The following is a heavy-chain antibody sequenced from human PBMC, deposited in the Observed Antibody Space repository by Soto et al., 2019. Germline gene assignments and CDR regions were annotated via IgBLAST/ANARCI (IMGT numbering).Heavy chain of an antibody. CDR3: AKDLYVQPPSGWFDP. V-gene: IGHV3-23*01. D-gene: IGHD1-26*01. J-gene: IGHJ5*01. Sequence: PGGSLRLSCAASGFPFSDHAMHWVRQTPGKGLEWVSAMTGRGDSTYYADSVKGRFTISRDNSKSTLYLQMMSLRAEDTAVYYCAKDLYVQPPSGWFDPWGQGTTVTVSS. CDR1: GFPFSDHA. CDR2: MTGRGDST.